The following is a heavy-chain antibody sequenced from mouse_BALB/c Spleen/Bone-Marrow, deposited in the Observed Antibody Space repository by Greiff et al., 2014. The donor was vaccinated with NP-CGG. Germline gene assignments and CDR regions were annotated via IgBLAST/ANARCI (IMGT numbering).Heavy chain of an antibody. J-gene: IGHJ4*01. Sequence: QVQLQQSGPGLVAPSQILSITCTVSGFSLTSYGVSWVRQSPGKGLEWLGVIWGDGSTNYHSALISRLSISKDNSKSQLFLKLNSLQTDDTATYYCAKGEYAKRYYAMDYWGQGTSVTVSS. CDR1: GFSLTSYG. D-gene: IGHD2-10*02. CDR2: IWGDGST. V-gene: IGHV2-3*01. CDR3: AKGEYAKRYYAMDY.